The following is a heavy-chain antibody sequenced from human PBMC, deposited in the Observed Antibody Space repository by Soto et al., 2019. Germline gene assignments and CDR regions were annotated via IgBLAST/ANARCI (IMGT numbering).Heavy chain of an antibody. V-gene: IGHV1-8*01. CDR1: GYTFTHYX. D-gene: IGHD6-6*01. CDR2: MNPNSGNT. J-gene: IGHJ5*02. CDR3: AREGLEYSSATWFDL. Sequence: QVQLVQSGAEVKKPGASVKVSCKASGYTFTHYXXXXXRQAPGQGLEWMGWMNPNSGNTGYAQKFQGRVTMTRDTSINTVFLELSSLRSEDTAVYYCAREGLEYSSATWFDLWGQGTLVTVSS.